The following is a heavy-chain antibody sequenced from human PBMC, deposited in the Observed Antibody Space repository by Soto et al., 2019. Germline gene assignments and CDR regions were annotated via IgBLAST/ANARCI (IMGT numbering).Heavy chain of an antibody. CDR3: ARIGWGGDS. CDR1: GGSVRTGSYH. J-gene: IGHJ4*02. CDR2: IPNNGSP. D-gene: IGHD7-27*01. Sequence: SETLSLTCSDSGGSVRTGSYHWSWIRQPPGKGLEWIGFIPNNGSPDYNPSLKSRVVVSIDRSKNQFSLKVNSVTAADTAVYFCARIGWGGDSWGQGTLVTVSS. V-gene: IGHV4-61*01.